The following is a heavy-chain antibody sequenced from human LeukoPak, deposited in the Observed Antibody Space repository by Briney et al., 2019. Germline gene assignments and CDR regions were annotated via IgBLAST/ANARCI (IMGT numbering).Heavy chain of an antibody. V-gene: IGHV1-8*01. CDR3: ARFGVDTAMGNYYYGMDV. Sequence: ASVKVSCKASGYTFTSYGINWVRQAIGQGLEWMGWMNPNSGNTGYAQKFQGRVTMTRNTSISTAYMELSSLRSEDTAVYYCARFGVDTAMGNYYYGMDVWGQGTTVTVSS. CDR2: MNPNSGNT. J-gene: IGHJ6*02. D-gene: IGHD5-18*01. CDR1: GYTFTSYG.